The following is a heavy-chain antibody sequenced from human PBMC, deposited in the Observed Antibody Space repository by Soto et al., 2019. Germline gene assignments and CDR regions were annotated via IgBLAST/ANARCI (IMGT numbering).Heavy chain of an antibody. CDR2: IDTDGSRT. D-gene: IGHD5-18*01. J-gene: IGHJ4*02. CDR3: VQGYGGLDG. Sequence: PVGSLRLSCAASGFTFSSHWMHWVRQAPGKGLVWVSRIDTDGSRTNYADSVKGPFTMSRDNAKNTAFLQMNSLRAEATAVYHCVQGYGGLDGWGQGTLVTVSS. CDR1: GFTFSSHW. V-gene: IGHV3-74*01.